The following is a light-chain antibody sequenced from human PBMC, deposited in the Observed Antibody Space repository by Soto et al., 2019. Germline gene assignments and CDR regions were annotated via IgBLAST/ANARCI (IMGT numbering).Light chain of an antibody. J-gene: IGKJ5*01. CDR2: DAS. V-gene: IGKV3-15*01. CDR1: QSVSSN. CDR3: QQYNNWPPAT. Sequence: IVMTQSPATLSVSPGERATLSCRASQSVSSNFAWYQQKPGQAPRLLIYDASTRATGIPARFSGSGSGTEFTLTISSLQSEDFAVYYCQQYNNWPPATFGQGTRLEIK.